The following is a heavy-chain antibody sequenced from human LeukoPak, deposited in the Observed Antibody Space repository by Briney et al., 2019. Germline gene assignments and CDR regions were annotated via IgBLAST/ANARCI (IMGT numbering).Heavy chain of an antibody. Sequence: PGGPLRLSCAASGFTFSSYAMSWVRQAPGKGLEWVSAISGSGGSTYYADSVKGRFTISRDNSKNTLYLQMNSLRAEDTAVYYCAKDASGYHGSSGYIDYWGQGTLVTVSS. D-gene: IGHD3-22*01. CDR3: AKDASGYHGSSGYIDY. J-gene: IGHJ4*02. V-gene: IGHV3-23*01. CDR2: ISGSGGST. CDR1: GFTFSSYA.